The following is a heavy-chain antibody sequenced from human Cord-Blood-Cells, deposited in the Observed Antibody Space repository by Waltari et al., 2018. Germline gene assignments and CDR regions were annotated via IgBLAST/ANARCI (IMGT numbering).Heavy chain of an antibody. CDR3: ARAAAGTNRVFDY. V-gene: IGHV4-4*02. J-gene: IGHJ4*02. CDR1: GGSISSSNW. D-gene: IGHD6-13*01. CDR2: IDHSGST. Sequence: QVQLQESGPGLVKPSGTLSLTCAVPGGSISSSNWWSWVRQPPGKGVEWIGEIDHSGSTNYHPSLKSRVTISVDKSKNQFSLKLSSVTAAETAMYYCARAAAGTNRVFDYRGQGTLVTVSS.